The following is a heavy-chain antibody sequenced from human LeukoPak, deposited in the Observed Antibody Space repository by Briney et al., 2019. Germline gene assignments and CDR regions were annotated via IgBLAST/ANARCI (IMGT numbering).Heavy chain of an antibody. V-gene: IGHV3-30-3*01. J-gene: IGHJ4*02. Sequence: GGSLRLSCAASGFTFSSYAMHWVRQAPGKGLEGVAVISYDGSNKYYADSVKGRFTISRDNSKNTLYLQMNSLSAEDTAVYYCAKGVSHVGATGGFDYWGQGTLVTVSS. CDR3: AKGVSHVGATGGFDY. CDR2: ISYDGSNK. D-gene: IGHD1-26*01. CDR1: GFTFSSYA.